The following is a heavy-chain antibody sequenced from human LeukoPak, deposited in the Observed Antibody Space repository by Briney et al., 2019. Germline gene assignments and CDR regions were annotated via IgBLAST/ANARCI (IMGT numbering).Heavy chain of an antibody. J-gene: IGHJ4*02. V-gene: IGHV3-15*01. CDR1: GFTFTDAW. D-gene: IGHD4-23*01. CDR2: IISTTAGGTT. CDR3: STDGLDYGDNSDLFDY. Sequence: PGGSLRLSCAASGFTFTDAWMSWVRQAPGKGLEWVGRIISTTAGGTTDYAAPVKGRFTISRDDSKNTLYLQMNSLKIEDTAVYYCSTDGLDYGDNSDLFDYWGQGTLVTVSS.